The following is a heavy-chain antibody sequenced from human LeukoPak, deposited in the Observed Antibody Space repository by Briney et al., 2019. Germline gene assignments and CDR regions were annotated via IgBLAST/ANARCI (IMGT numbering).Heavy chain of an antibody. J-gene: IGHJ6*03. V-gene: IGHV3-7*01. CDR2: IKEDRSEQ. CDR1: GFPFSGYW. CDR3: ARDPTYYYMDV. Sequence: GGSLRLSCAASGFPFSGYWMDWVRQAPGKGMEWVANIKEDRSEQYYADSVKGRFTISRDNAKNTLYLQMNSLRAEDTAVYYYARDPTYYYMDVWGKGTTVTVSS.